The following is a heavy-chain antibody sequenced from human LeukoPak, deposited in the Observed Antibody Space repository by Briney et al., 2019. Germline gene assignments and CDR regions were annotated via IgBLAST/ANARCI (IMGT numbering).Heavy chain of an antibody. Sequence: SAKVSCKASGGTFSSYAISWVRQAPGQGLEWMGRIIPILGIANYAQKFQGRVTITADKSTSTAYMELSSLRSEDTAVYYCARDRHSSGWTFDYWGQGTLVTVSS. D-gene: IGHD6-19*01. J-gene: IGHJ4*02. CDR3: ARDRHSSGWTFDY. CDR2: IIPILGIA. CDR1: GGTFSSYA. V-gene: IGHV1-69*04.